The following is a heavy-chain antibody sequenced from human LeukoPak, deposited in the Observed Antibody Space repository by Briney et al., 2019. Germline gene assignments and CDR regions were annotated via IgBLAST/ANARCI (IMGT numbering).Heavy chain of an antibody. Sequence: SETLSLTCAVYGGSFSGYYWSWIRQPPGKGLEWIGEINHSGSTNYNPSLKSRVTISVDTSKNQFSLKLSSVTAADTAVYYCATQIPRYCSSTSCPSYYFDYWGQGTLVTVSS. CDR2: INHSGST. CDR3: ATQIPRYCSSTSCPSYYFDY. D-gene: IGHD2-2*01. V-gene: IGHV4-34*01. CDR1: GGSFSGYY. J-gene: IGHJ4*02.